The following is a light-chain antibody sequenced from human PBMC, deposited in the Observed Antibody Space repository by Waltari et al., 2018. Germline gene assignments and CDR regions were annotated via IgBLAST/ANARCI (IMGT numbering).Light chain of an antibody. J-gene: IGKJ1*01. Sequence: ETVLTQSPGTLSLSPGESATLSCRASRSITNNYLAWYQQQPGQAPRLLIYGASSRATGIPDRFSGIGSGTDFTLTISRLEPEDFAVYYCQQYDRSPWTFGQGTKVEFK. V-gene: IGKV3-20*01. CDR2: GAS. CDR3: QQYDRSPWT. CDR1: RSITNNY.